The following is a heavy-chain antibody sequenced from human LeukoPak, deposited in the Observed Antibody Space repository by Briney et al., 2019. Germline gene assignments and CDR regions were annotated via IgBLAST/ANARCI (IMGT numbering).Heavy chain of an antibody. D-gene: IGHD3-3*01. CDR1: GFTFSDYY. Sequence: GGSLRLSCAASGFTFSDYYMSWIRQAPGKGLEWVSYISSSGSTIYYADSVKGRLTISRDNAKNTLFLQMNSLRAEDTAVYYCAKDRPYDFWSGYSLDYWGQGTLVTVSS. V-gene: IGHV3-11*04. J-gene: IGHJ4*02. CDR3: AKDRPYDFWSGYSLDY. CDR2: ISSSGSTI.